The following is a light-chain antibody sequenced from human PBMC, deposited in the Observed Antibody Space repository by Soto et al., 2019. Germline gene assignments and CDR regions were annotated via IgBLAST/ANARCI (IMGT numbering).Light chain of an antibody. V-gene: IGKV1-39*01. Sequence: DIQMTQSPSSLSASVGDRVTITCRASQSISSYLNWYQQKPGKAPKLLIYAASSLQSGVPSRFSGSGSGTDFTLTIISLQPEDLATYYCQQSYSTPWTFGQGTKVELK. J-gene: IGKJ1*01. CDR2: AAS. CDR1: QSISSY. CDR3: QQSYSTPWT.